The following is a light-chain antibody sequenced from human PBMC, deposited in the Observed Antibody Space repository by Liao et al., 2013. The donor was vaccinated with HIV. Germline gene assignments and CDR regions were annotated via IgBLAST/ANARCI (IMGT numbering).Light chain of an antibody. CDR1: TLGDKY. Sequence: SYELTQPPSVSVSPGQTASITCSGRTLGDKYVCWYQQRPGQSPVLVMYQNTKRPSGIPERFSGSNSGNTATLTISGTQAMDEADYFCQAWDNRIAVFGGGTKLTVL. CDR2: QNT. J-gene: IGLJ2*01. CDR3: QAWDNRIAV. V-gene: IGLV3-1*01.